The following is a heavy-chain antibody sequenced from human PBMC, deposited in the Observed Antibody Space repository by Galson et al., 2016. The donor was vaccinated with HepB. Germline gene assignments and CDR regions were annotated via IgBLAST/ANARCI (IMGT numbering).Heavy chain of an antibody. D-gene: IGHD3-3*01. CDR2: ISSSGSTI. Sequence: SLRLSCAASGITFSDSHMTWIRQAPGKGLEWLSYISSSGSTIYYADSVKGRFTISRDNAKSSLYLQMSSLRAEDTAVYYCARVMVDYHYWSNKPKHYYSGMDVGGQGTTVTVSS. V-gene: IGHV3-11*01. CDR3: ARVMVDYHYWSNKPKHYYSGMDV. J-gene: IGHJ6*02. CDR1: GITFSDSH.